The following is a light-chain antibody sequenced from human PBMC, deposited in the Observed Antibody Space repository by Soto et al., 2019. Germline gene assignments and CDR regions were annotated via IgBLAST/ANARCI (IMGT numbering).Light chain of an antibody. CDR3: QQLNSYPRT. J-gene: IGKJ2*01. CDR2: AAS. V-gene: IGKV1-9*01. Sequence: DIQLTQSQSFFPASVGKRVPITCRASQGISSFLAWYQQKPGKAPKLLIYAASTLQSGVPSRFSGSGSGTEFTLTISSLQPEDFATYYCQQLNSYPRTFGQGTKLEIK. CDR1: QGISSF.